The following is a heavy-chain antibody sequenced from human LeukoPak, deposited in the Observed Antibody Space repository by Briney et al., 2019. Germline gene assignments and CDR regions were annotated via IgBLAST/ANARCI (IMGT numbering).Heavy chain of an antibody. CDR3: TRDAAIYDSSGYYYLW. CDR2: IIPMFGTA. J-gene: IGHJ4*02. Sequence: ASVKVSCKASGGTFSRYAISWVRQAPGQGLEWMGGIIPMFGTANYAQKFLGRVSITADESTSTAYMELSSLRSEDTAVYYCTRDAAIYDSSGYYYLWWGQGTLVTVSS. CDR1: GGTFSRYA. D-gene: IGHD3-22*01. V-gene: IGHV1-69*13.